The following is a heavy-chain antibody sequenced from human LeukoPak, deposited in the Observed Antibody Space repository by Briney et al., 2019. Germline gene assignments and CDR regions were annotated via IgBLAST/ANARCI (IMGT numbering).Heavy chain of an antibody. CDR3: ARDRRLGELSPPFY. CDR2: ISYDGSNK. J-gene: IGHJ4*02. D-gene: IGHD3-16*02. V-gene: IGHV3-30*03. Sequence: PGGSLRLSCAASGFTFSSYGMHWVRQAPGKGLEWVAVISYDGSNKYYADSVKGRFTISRDNSKNTLYLQMNSLRAEDTAVYYCARDRRLGELSPPFYWGQGTLVTVSS. CDR1: GFTFSSYG.